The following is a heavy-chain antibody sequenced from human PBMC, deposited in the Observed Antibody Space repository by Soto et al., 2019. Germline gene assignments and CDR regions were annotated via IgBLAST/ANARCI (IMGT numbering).Heavy chain of an antibody. D-gene: IGHD6-13*01. J-gene: IGHJ3*02. CDR1: GGSISSYY. CDR3: ARRHLYGGAAAGRYHDAFDI. CDR2: IYYSGST. V-gene: IGHV4-59*08. Sequence: QVQLQESGPGLVKPSETLSLTCTVSGGSISSYYWSWIRQPPGKGLEWIGYIYYSGSTNYNPSLKSRVTISVDTSKNQFSLKLSSVTAADTAVYYCARRHLYGGAAAGRYHDAFDIWGQGTMVTVSS.